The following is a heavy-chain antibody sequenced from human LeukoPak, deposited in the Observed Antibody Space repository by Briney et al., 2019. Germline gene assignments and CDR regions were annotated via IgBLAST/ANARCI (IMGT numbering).Heavy chain of an antibody. CDR1: GFTFSSDA. Sequence: GRSLRLSCVASGFTFSSDAMHWVRQAPGKGLEWVAVISYDGKEKYHADSVKGRFTISRDNSKNTLYLQMNSLRVEDTAVYYCARARPSMWIDYWGQGTLVTVSS. D-gene: IGHD5-12*01. J-gene: IGHJ4*02. CDR3: ARARPSMWIDY. V-gene: IGHV3-30*04. CDR2: ISYDGKEK.